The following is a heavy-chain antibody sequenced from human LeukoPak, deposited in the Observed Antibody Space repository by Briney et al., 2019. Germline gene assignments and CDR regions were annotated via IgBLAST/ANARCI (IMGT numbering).Heavy chain of an antibody. V-gene: IGHV1-8*01. CDR3: ARDHRSEWELPLA. D-gene: IGHD1-26*01. CDR1: GYTFTSYD. Sequence: ASVKVSCKASGYTFTSYDINWVRQATGQGLEWMGWMNPNSGNTGYAQKFQGRVTMTRNTSISTAYMELSSLRSEDTAVYYCARDHRSEWELPLAWGQGTLVTVSS. CDR2: MNPNSGNT. J-gene: IGHJ4*02.